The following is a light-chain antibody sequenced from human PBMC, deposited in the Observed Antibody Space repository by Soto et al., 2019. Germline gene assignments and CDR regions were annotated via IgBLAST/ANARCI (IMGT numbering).Light chain of an antibody. Sequence: QSALTQSASVSGSPGQSITLSCTGTSSDIGGYDFVSWYQRYPGKAPKLIIYDVNNRPSGVSNRFSGSKSGNTASLTISGLQAEDEADYYCTSYASSSTHVVFGGGTKVTVL. CDR2: DVN. CDR3: TSYASSSTHVV. J-gene: IGLJ2*01. CDR1: SSDIGGYDF. V-gene: IGLV2-14*01.